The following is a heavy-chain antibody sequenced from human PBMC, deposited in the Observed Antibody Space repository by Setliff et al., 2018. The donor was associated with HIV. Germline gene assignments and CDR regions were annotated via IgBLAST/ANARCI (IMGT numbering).Heavy chain of an antibody. Sequence: PGGSLRLSCTASGFIFGDYSMTWVRQAPGKGLEWIGFIRNKAYAGTTEYAASVKGRFTISRDDSKNTTYLQMNSLRTEDTAIYYCTRDGAYHSFWSGYFFVYWGPGALVTVSS. D-gene: IGHD3-3*01. CDR1: GFIFGDYS. V-gene: IGHV3-49*04. CDR3: TRDGAYHSFWSGYFFVY. CDR2: IRNKAYAGTT. J-gene: IGHJ4*02.